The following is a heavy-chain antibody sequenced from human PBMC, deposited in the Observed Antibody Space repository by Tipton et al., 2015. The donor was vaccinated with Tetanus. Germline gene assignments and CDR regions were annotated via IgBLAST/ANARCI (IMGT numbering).Heavy chain of an antibody. J-gene: IGHJ4*02. CDR3: ARHQSGYFTPFDY. D-gene: IGHD3-3*01. CDR2: IYEGGGT. Sequence: GLVKPSETLSLTCTVSGGSIRGGTFYWGWIRQPPGKGLEWIGSIYEGGGTYYIPSLKSRVTISVDTSKNQFSLNLNSMAAADTGVYYCARHQSGYFTPFDYWGQGNLVTVSS. CDR1: GGSIRGGTFY. V-gene: IGHV4-39*01.